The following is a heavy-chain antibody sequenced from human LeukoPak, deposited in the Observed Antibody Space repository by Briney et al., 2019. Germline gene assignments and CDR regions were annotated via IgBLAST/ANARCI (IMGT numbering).Heavy chain of an antibody. CDR2: ISGSGVYT. CDR3: ATRRDRYDILTGQGDAFDI. CDR1: GFTFSNYA. V-gene: IGHV3-23*01. D-gene: IGHD3-9*01. Sequence: GGSLRHSCAASGFTFSNYAMSWVRQAPGKGLEWVTVISGSGVYTYYTDSVKGRFTISRDNAKNSLYLQMNSLRAEDTAVYYCATRRDRYDILTGQGDAFDIWGQGTMVTVSS. J-gene: IGHJ3*02.